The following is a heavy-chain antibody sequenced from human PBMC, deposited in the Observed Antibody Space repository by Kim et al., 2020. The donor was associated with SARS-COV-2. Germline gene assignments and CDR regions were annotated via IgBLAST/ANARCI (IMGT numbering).Heavy chain of an antibody. CDR3: ARDSDRTYYDFWSGYFQTKTGWFDP. CDR1: GYTFTSYG. D-gene: IGHD3-3*01. CDR2: ISAYNGNT. J-gene: IGHJ5*02. Sequence: ASVKVSCKASGYTFTSYGISWVRQAPGQGLEWMGWISAYNGNTNYAQKLQGRVTMTTDTSTSTAYMELRSLRSDDTAVYYCARDSDRTYYDFWSGYFQTKTGWFDPWGQGTLVTVSS. V-gene: IGHV1-18*01.